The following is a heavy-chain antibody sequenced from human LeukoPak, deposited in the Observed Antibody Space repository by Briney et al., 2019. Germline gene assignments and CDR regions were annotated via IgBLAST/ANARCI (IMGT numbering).Heavy chain of an antibody. J-gene: IGHJ4*02. Sequence: GGSLRLSCAASGFTFSSYSMNWVRQAPGKGLEWVSSISSSSSYIYYADSVKGRFTISRDNAKNSLYLQMNSLRAEDTAAYYCARGDRAIAIAAAGTLDYWGQGTLVTVSS. CDR2: ISSSSSYI. V-gene: IGHV3-21*04. CDR1: GFTFSSYS. CDR3: ARGDRAIAIAAAGTLDY. D-gene: IGHD6-13*01.